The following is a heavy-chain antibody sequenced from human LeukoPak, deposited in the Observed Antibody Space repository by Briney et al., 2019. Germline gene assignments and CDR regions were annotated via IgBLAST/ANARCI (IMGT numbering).Heavy chain of an antibody. CDR3: GGSFYDYVWGSYREIDY. Sequence: GASVKVSCKASGGTFSSYAISWVRQAPGQGLEWMGGIIPIFGTANYAQKFQGRVTITADESTSTAYMELSSLRSEDTAVYYCGGSFYDYVWGSYREIDYWAREPWSPSPQ. J-gene: IGHJ4*02. D-gene: IGHD3-16*02. CDR1: GGTFSSYA. V-gene: IGHV1-69*01. CDR2: IIPIFGTA.